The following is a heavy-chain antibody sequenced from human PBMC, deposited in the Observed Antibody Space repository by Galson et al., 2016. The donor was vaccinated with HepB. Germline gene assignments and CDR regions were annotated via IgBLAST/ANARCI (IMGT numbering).Heavy chain of an antibody. CDR2: ISYAGSNN. D-gene: IGHD3-22*01. Sequence: SLRLSCAASGFTFSSYAMHWVRQAPGKGLEWVAVISYAGSNNYYADAVKGRFTISRDKSKNPMYPQMNSLLPEDTAVYYCAKDADYYDSSGDYSPGYHSYMDVWGKGTTVTVSS. CDR3: AKDADYYDSSGDYSPGYHSYMDV. CDR1: GFTFSSYA. V-gene: IGHV3-30-3*01. J-gene: IGHJ6*03.